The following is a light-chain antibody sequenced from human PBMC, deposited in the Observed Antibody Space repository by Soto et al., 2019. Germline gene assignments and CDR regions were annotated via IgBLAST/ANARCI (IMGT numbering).Light chain of an antibody. Sequence: QSALTQPASVSGSPGQSITISCTGTSNDIGDYNSVSWYQQHPGKAPKLMIFDVTNRPSGVSNRFSGSKSGNTASLTISGLQADDEADYFCSSYTSSSTPYVFGTGTKVTVL. CDR1: SNDIGDYNS. V-gene: IGLV2-14*03. CDR2: DVT. J-gene: IGLJ1*01. CDR3: SSYTSSSTPYV.